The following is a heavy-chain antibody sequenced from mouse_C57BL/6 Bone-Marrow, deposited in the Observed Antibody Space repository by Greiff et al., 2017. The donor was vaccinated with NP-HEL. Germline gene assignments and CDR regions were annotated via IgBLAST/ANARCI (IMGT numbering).Heavy chain of an antibody. CDR2: IYPGSGST. J-gene: IGHJ2*01. D-gene: IGHD1-1*01. CDR1: GYTFTSYW. Sequence: VQLQQSGAELVKPGASVKMSCKASGYTFTSYWITWVKQRPGQGLEWIGDIYPGSGSTNYNEKFKSKATLTVDTSSSTAYMQLSSLTSEDSAVYYCARKAYYYASYYFDYWGQGTTLTVSS. V-gene: IGHV1-55*01. CDR3: ARKAYYYASYYFDY.